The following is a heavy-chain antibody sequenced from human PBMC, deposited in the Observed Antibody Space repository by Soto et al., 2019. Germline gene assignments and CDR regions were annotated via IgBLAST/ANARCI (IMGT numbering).Heavy chain of an antibody. CDR2: ISYDGSNK. J-gene: IGHJ4*02. CDR1: GFPFSSDG. D-gene: IGHD3-10*01. CDR3: VGGQYYFDY. Sequence: QVQLVESGGGVVQPGRSLRLSCAAPGFPFSSDGMHWVREAPGKGLEWVAVISYDGSNKYYADSVKGRFTISRENSASTLYLQMNSVSPEDTALYYCVGGQYYFDYRGQGTLVTVSP. V-gene: IGHV3-30*03.